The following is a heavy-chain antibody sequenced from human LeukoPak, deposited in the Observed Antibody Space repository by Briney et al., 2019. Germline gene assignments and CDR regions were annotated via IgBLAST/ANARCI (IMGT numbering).Heavy chain of an antibody. Sequence: GRSLRLSCAASGFTFSSYAMHWVRQAPGKGLEWVAVISYDGSNKYYADSVKGRFTISRDNSKNTLYLQMNSLRAEDTAVYYCARGLGVTDYFDYWSQGTLVTVSS. D-gene: IGHD2-21*02. CDR3: ARGLGVTDYFDY. CDR2: ISYDGSNK. J-gene: IGHJ4*02. CDR1: GFTFSSYA. V-gene: IGHV3-30-3*01.